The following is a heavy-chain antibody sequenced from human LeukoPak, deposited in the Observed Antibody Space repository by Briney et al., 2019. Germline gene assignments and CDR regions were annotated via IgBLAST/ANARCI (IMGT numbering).Heavy chain of an antibody. Sequence: PSETLSLTCAVYGGSFSGYYWSWIRQPPGKGLEWIGEINHSGSTNYNPSLKSRVTISVDKSKNQFSLKLSSVTAADTAVYYCARRGAGSGYDVGNYWGQGTLVTVSS. V-gene: IGHV4-34*01. CDR2: INHSGST. D-gene: IGHD5-12*01. CDR3: ARRGAGSGYDVGNY. CDR1: GGSFSGYY. J-gene: IGHJ4*02.